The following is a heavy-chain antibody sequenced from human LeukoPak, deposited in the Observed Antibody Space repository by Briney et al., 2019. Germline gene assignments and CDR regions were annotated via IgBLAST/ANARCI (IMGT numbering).Heavy chain of an antibody. J-gene: IGHJ4*02. V-gene: IGHV3-33*01. D-gene: IGHD3-10*01. CDR3: AREAYGSGSPYFDY. CDR2: IWYDGSNK. Sequence: GRSLRLSCAASGFSFSSYAMHWVRPAPGKGRGGVAVIWYDGSNKYYADSVKGRFTISRDNSKNTLYLQMNSLRAEDTAVYYCAREAYGSGSPYFDYWGQGTLVTVSS. CDR1: GFSFSSYA.